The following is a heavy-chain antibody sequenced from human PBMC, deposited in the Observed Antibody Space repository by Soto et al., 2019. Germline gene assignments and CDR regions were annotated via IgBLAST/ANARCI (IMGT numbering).Heavy chain of an antibody. J-gene: IGHJ6*02. CDR1: GGSISSGAYY. CDR3: ARDGRLVNYYYYGMEV. V-gene: IGHV4-31*03. CDR2: IYYSGST. D-gene: IGHD6-13*01. Sequence: QVQLQESGPGLVKPSQTLSLTCSVSGGSISSGAYYWTWIRQHPGKGLEWIGYIYYSGSTYYNPSLQSRVTISVDTSKHQFSLKPRSVTAADTAVYYCARDGRLVNYYYYGMEVWGQGTTVTVSS.